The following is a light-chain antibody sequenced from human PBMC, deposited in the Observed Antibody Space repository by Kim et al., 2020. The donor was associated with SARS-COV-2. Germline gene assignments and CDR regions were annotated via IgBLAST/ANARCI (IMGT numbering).Light chain of an antibody. J-gene: IGLJ2*01. Sequence: QSALTQPPSASGSLGQSVTISCAGTSSDVGDYNFVSWYQHHPGKAPKVIIYEVNKRPSGVPDRFSGSKSGNTASLTVSGLQPEDEADYYCSSYVATSYLRIFGGGTKVTVL. V-gene: IGLV2-8*01. CDR2: EVN. CDR1: SSDVGDYNF. CDR3: SSYVATSYLRI.